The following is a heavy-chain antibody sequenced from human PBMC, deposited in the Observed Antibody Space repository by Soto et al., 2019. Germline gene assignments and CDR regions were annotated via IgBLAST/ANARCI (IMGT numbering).Heavy chain of an antibody. V-gene: IGHV4-59*01. J-gene: IGHJ6*02. CDR2: IYYSGST. CDR3: ARDRVFSGLHYSYYYGMDV. D-gene: IGHD6-25*01. CDR1: GGSISSYY. Sequence: SETLSRTCTVSGGSISSYYWSWIRQPPGKGLEWIGDIYYSGSTNYNPSLKSRVAISVDTSKNQFSLKLSCVTAADTAVYYCARDRVFSGLHYSYYYGMDVWGQGTTVTVSS.